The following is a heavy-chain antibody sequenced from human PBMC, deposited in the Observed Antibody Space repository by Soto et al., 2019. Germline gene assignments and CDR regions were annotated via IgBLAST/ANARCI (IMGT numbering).Heavy chain of an antibody. Sequence: PSETLSLTCTVSGGSISSSSYYWGWIRQPPGKGLEWIGSIYYSGSTYYNPSLKSRVTISVDTSKNQFSLKLSSVTAADTAVYYCARRRRGIVGVRGAFDIWGQGTMVTVSS. V-gene: IGHV4-39*01. CDR1: GGSISSSSYY. CDR3: ARRRRGIVGVRGAFDI. CDR2: IYYSGST. J-gene: IGHJ3*02. D-gene: IGHD1-26*01.